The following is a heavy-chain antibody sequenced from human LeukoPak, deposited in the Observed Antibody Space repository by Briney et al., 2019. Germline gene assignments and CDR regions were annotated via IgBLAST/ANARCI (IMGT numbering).Heavy chain of an antibody. Sequence: SGTLSLTCAVSGVSIGSNNWWSWVRQPPGKGLEWIGYIYYSGSTNYNPSLKSRVTISVDTSKSQFSLKLSSVTAADTAVYYCARSRRLRDAFDIWGQGTMVTVS. J-gene: IGHJ3*02. CDR1: GVSIGSNNW. D-gene: IGHD3-22*01. CDR3: ARSRRLRDAFDI. V-gene: IGHV4-4*02. CDR2: IYYSGST.